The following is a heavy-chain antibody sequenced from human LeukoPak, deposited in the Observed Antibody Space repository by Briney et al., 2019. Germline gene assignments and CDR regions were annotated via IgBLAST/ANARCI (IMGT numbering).Heavy chain of an antibody. J-gene: IGHJ3*02. V-gene: IGHV3-21*04. CDR3: AKPPPRGVWDAFDI. CDR1: GFTFSGYV. D-gene: IGHD2-8*02. Sequence: GGSLRLSCAASGFTFSGYVMTWVRQAPGKGLECVSSITFSSSHIYYADSVKGRFTISRDNTKNTLYLQMNSLRAEDTAVYYCAKPPPRGVWDAFDIWGQGTMVTVSS. CDR2: ITFSSSHI.